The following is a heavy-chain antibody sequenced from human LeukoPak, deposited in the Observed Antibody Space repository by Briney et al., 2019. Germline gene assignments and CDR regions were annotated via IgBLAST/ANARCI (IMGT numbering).Heavy chain of an antibody. Sequence: SETLSLTCAVSGGSIRSSNWWSWVRQPPGKGLEWIGEIYHSGSTNYNPSLKSRVTISVDKSKNQFSLKLSSVTAADTAVYYCARVEGLGGRKIDYWGQGTLVTVSS. CDR2: IYHSGST. J-gene: IGHJ4*02. V-gene: IGHV4-4*02. CDR3: ARVEGLGGRKIDY. CDR1: GGSIRSSNW. D-gene: IGHD1-14*01.